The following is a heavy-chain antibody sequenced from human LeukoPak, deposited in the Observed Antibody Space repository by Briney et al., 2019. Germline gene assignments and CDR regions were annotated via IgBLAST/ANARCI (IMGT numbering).Heavy chain of an antibody. V-gene: IGHV4-4*07. Sequence: SETLSLTCTVSGNSISSYYWSWIRQPAGKGLEWIGRIHTSGSTNYNPSLKSRVTMSVDTSKNQFSLKLSSVTAADTAVYYCARRGITMVRGVIGSYYYYYMDVWGKGTTVTISS. CDR2: IHTSGST. J-gene: IGHJ6*03. CDR3: ARRGITMVRGVIGSYYYYYMDV. D-gene: IGHD3-10*01. CDR1: GNSISSYY.